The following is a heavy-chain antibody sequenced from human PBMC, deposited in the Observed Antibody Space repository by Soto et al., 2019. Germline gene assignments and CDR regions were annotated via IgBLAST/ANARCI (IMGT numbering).Heavy chain of an antibody. J-gene: IGHJ6*02. V-gene: IGHV6-1*01. Sequence: PSQTLSLTCAISGDSVSSNSSAWNCIRQSPSRGLEWLGRTYYKSKWNNDYALSVKSRITINPDTSKNQFSLHLYSVTPEDTAVYYCTGITWFRGMDVWGQGTPVTSP. CDR1: GDSVSSNSSA. D-gene: IGHD3-10*01. CDR3: TGITWFRGMDV. CDR2: TYYKSKWNN.